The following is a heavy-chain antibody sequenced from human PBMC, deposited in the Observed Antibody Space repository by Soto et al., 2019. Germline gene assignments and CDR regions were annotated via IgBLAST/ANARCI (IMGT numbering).Heavy chain of an antibody. V-gene: IGHV3-23*01. CDR1: GFTFSSYA. Sequence: GGSLRLSCTASGFTFSSYAMTWVRQAPGQGLEWVSSITPGGGGTYYADSVKGRFTISRDNSKNTLYVQMNSLRADDTAVYYCVSRIQLWIGWGQGTLVTVSS. D-gene: IGHD5-18*01. J-gene: IGHJ4*02. CDR2: ITPGGGGT. CDR3: VSRIQLWIG.